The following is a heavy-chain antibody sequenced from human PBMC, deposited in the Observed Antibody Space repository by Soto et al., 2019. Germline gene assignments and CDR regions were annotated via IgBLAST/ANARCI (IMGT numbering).Heavy chain of an antibody. CDR2: INPNSGNI. Sequence: ASVKVSCKASGNTFTSYDMNWVRQATGHGLEWMGWINPNSGNIGYAQKFQGRVTMTRNTAIRTDYMEVSRLRSDDTAVYYCAIGRASGSYYLLDYWGQGTLVTVSS. CDR1: GNTFTSYD. CDR3: AIGRASGSYYLLDY. D-gene: IGHD3-10*01. J-gene: IGHJ4*02. V-gene: IGHV1-8*01.